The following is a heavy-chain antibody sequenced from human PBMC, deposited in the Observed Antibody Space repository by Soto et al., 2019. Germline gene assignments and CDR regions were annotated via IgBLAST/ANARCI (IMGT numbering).Heavy chain of an antibody. D-gene: IGHD2-8*01. CDR1: GFTFSDYY. CDR3: VRAGREDIVLRVYASYYMDV. J-gene: IGHJ6*03. Sequence: QVQLVESGGGLVKPGGSLRLSCAASGFTFSDYYMSWIRQAPGKGLEWVSYISSSGSTIYYADSVKGRFTISRDNAKNSLYLQMNGLRAEDTAVYYCVRAGREDIVLRVYASYYMDVWGKGTTLTVSS. CDR2: ISSSGSTI. V-gene: IGHV3-11*01.